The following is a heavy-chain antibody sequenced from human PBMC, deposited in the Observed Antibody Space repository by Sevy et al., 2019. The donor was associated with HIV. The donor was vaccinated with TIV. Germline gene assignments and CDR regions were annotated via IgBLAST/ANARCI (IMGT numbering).Heavy chain of an antibody. D-gene: IGHD3-10*01. V-gene: IGHV3-23*01. CDR2: ISDGGGTT. CDR1: GFTFRNYV. CDR3: AKRVAGALAALDI. J-gene: IGHJ3*02. Sequence: GWSLRLSCAASGFTFRNYVMNWVRQPPGKGLEWVSVISDGGGTTYYADSVKGRFTISRDDSKSTLYLQMNSLRVEDTAVYFCAKRVAGALAALDIWGQGTMVTVSS.